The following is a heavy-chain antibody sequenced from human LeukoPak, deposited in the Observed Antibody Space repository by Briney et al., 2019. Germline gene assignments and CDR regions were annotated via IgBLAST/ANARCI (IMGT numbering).Heavy chain of an antibody. V-gene: IGHV3-33*06. J-gene: IGHJ4*02. CDR1: GFTFSSYG. D-gene: IGHD1-1*01. CDR2: IWYDGSKK. CDR3: AKAHVGATYQATGVDY. Sequence: PGRSLRLSCAASGFTFSSYGMQGVRQAPGKGVEGVAVIWYDGSKKYYADSVKGRFTISRDNSKNTLYLQMNSLRAEDTAVYYCAKAHVGATYQATGVDYWGQGTLVTVSS.